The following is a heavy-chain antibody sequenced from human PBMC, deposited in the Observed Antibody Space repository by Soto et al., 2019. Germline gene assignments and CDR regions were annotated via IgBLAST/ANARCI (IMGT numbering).Heavy chain of an antibody. J-gene: IGHJ4*02. Sequence: EVQLLEAGGGLVQPGGSLRLSCAPSGFTFSTYAMNWVRQAPGKGLEWVSVISGSGGSPYYADSVKGRFTICRDNSKNTLYLQMSNLRAEDTAVYYCAKTGSSGSSWRRADFDYWGQGTLVTVSS. D-gene: IGHD6-13*01. CDR1: GFTFSTYA. CDR3: AKTGSSGSSWRRADFDY. CDR2: ISGSGGSP. V-gene: IGHV3-23*01.